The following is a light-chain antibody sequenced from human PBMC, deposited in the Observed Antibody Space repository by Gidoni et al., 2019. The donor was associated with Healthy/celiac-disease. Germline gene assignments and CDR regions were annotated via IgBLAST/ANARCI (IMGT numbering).Light chain of an antibody. V-gene: IGKV1-33*01. CDR3: QQYDTMCS. CDR2: DAS. Sequence: DIQMTQSPSSLSASVGDRVTITCQASQDISNYLNWYQQKPGKAPKLLIYDASNLETGVPSRFSGSGSGTDFTFTISSLQPEDIATYYCQQYDTMCSFGQGTKLEIK. J-gene: IGKJ2*04. CDR1: QDISNY.